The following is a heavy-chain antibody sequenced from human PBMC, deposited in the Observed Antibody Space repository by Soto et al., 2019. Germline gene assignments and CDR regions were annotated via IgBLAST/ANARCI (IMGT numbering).Heavy chain of an antibody. CDR2: LSHSGGT. Sequence: QVQLQESGPGLVKPSQTLSLTCTVSGASIGSGTYYWHWIRKHPGKGLEWIGWLSHSGGTYYNPYLRSRMTISVATSKDQFSLRLTSVTAADTAVYYCARGTRPDTRFGESIFDFWGQGTLVTVSS. J-gene: IGHJ4*02. CDR1: GASIGSGTYY. V-gene: IGHV4-31*03. CDR3: ARGTRPDTRFGESIFDF. D-gene: IGHD3-10*01.